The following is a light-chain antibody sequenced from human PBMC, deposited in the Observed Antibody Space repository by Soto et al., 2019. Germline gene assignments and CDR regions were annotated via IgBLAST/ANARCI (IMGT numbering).Light chain of an antibody. CDR2: GAS. CDR3: QQDSSWPLT. CDR1: QDIRSS. Sequence: EIVMTQSPATLSVSPGERVTLSCRASQDIRSSLAWYQQKPGQAPRLLIYGASIRATGVPATFSGSGSGTEFTLSISSLQSEHLGVYYCQQDSSWPLTFXGGTKVDIK. J-gene: IGKJ4*01. V-gene: IGKV3-15*01.